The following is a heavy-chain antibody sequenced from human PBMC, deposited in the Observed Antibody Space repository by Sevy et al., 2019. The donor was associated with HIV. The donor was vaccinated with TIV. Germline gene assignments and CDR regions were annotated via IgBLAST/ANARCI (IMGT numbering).Heavy chain of an antibody. Sequence: GGSLRLSCAASGFIFSDYYMSWIRQAPGKGLECISYIGSGASTILYADSVKGRFTIPRDNAKNSLYLQMNSLRADDTAVYYCAREDWNDVIDYWGQGTLVTVSS. CDR1: GFIFSDYY. CDR2: IGSGASTI. CDR3: AREDWNDVIDY. V-gene: IGHV3-11*01. D-gene: IGHD1-1*01. J-gene: IGHJ4*02.